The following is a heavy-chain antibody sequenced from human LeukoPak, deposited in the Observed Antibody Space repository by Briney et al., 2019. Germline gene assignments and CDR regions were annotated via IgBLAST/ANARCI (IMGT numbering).Heavy chain of an antibody. Sequence: PSQTLSLTCTVSGGSSSSGSYYWSWIRQPAGKGLEWIGRIYTSGSTNYNPSLKSRVTISVDTSKNQFSLKLSSVTAADTAVYYCARVCSSTSCYTKGFVDYWGQGTLVTVSS. CDR2: IYTSGST. J-gene: IGHJ4*02. D-gene: IGHD2-2*02. V-gene: IGHV4-61*02. CDR3: ARVCSSTSCYTKGFVDY. CDR1: GGSSSSGSYY.